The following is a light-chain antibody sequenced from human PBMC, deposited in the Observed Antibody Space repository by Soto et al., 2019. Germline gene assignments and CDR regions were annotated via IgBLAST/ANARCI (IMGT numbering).Light chain of an antibody. CDR2: AAS. V-gene: IGKV1-8*01. Sequence: AIRMTHSPSSLSASTGDRVTITCRASQVISSYLAWYQQKPGKAPKLLIYAASSVQSGVPSRFSGSVSGTDFTLTISILQPEYFATYYCQQSYSTSWTLGQGTKV. CDR1: QVISSY. J-gene: IGKJ1*01. CDR3: QQSYSTSWT.